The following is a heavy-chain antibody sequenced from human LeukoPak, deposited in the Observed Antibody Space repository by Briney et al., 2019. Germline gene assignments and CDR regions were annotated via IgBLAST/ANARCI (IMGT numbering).Heavy chain of an antibody. V-gene: IGHV3-23*01. CDR3: SKGNRYCSSTSCYQTAFDY. D-gene: IGHD2-2*01. Sequence: GGSLRLSCAASGFTFSSYAMSWVRQAPGKGMEWVSGMSGNGGSTNYADSVNGRFTISRDNSKNTLYLEMNSLRAEDTAVYYCSKGNRYCSSTSCYQTAFDYWGQGTLVTVSS. CDR1: GFTFSSYA. CDR2: MSGNGGST. J-gene: IGHJ4*02.